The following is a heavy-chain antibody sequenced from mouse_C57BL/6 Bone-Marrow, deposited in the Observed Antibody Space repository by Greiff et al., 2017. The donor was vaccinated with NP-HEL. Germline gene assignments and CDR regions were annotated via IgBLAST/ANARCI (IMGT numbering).Heavy chain of an antibody. D-gene: IGHD1-1*01. CDR3: ARYGPWAMDY. CDR1: GYTFTNYW. CDR2: IYPGGGYT. J-gene: IGHJ4*01. Sequence: QVQLQQSGAELVRPGTSVKMSCKASGYTFTNYWIGWAKQRPGHGLEWIGDIYPGGGYTNYNEKFKGKATLTADKSSSTAYMQFSSLTSEDSAIYYCARYGPWAMDYWGQGTSVTVSS. V-gene: IGHV1-63*01.